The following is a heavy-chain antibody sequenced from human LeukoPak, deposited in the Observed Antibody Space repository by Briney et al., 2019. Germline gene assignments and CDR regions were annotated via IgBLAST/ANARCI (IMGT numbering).Heavy chain of an antibody. CDR3: ARHNSGWIYFDF. CDR2: VSHGDNS. D-gene: IGHD6-19*01. CDR1: GGSISSFY. J-gene: IGHJ4*02. Sequence: SETLSLTCTVSGGSISSFYWSWIRQPPGKGLEWIGYVSHGDNSNYNPSLKSRVSMLMDTSKTHISLKLSSVTAADTAVYYCARHNSGWIYFDFWGQGTPVTVSS. V-gene: IGHV4-59*08.